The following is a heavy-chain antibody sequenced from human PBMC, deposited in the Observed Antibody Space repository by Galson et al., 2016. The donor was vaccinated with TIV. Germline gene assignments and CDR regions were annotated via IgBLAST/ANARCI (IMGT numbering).Heavy chain of an antibody. D-gene: IGHD2-15*01. CDR1: GFNFGYYG. CDR2: INGTGVAT. Sequence: SLRLSCAASGFNFGYYGLSWVRQVPGKGLEWVANINGTGVATAYGGAVKGRFTISRDNAKNSLFLQMSSLRVEDAALYYCAREFCCGGTFYYFDQWGQGTLFSVSS. CDR3: AREFCCGGTFYYFDQ. V-gene: IGHV3-20*04. J-gene: IGHJ4*02.